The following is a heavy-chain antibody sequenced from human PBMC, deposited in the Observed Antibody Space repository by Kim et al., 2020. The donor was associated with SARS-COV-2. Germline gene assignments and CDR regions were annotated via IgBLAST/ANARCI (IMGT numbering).Heavy chain of an antibody. CDR3: ARENTDWYFDL. CDR2: K. J-gene: IGHJ2*01. V-gene: IGHV3-33*01. Sequence: KYYADSVKGRFTIARDNSKNTLYLQMNSLRAEDTAVYYCARENTDWYFDLWGRGTLVTVSS.